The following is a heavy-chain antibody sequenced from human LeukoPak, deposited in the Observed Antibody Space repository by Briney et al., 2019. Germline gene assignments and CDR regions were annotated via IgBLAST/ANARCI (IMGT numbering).Heavy chain of an antibody. CDR1: GFTFSSYA. Sequence: PGGSLRLSCAASGFTFSSYAMSWFRQAPGKGLEWVSAISGSGGSTYYADSVKGRFTISRDNSKNTLYLQMNSLRAEDTAVYYCAKAAYYYDSIEGGFDYWGQGTLVTVSS. J-gene: IGHJ4*02. V-gene: IGHV3-23*01. CDR3: AKAAYYYDSIEGGFDY. CDR2: ISGSGGST. D-gene: IGHD3-22*01.